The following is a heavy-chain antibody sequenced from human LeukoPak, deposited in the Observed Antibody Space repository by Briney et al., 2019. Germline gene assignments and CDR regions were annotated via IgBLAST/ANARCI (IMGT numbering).Heavy chain of an antibody. CDR1: GGSMTSYY. D-gene: IGHD6-6*01. V-gene: IGHV4-59*08. CDR3: ARRSTLENFFDS. CDR2: IYYTGST. Sequence: PSETLCLTCTVSGGSMTSYYWSSIRQPPGQPLARIGNIYYTGSTNYNPSLKSRVTMSVDSSKGQLSLKLTSLTAADSAVYYCARRSTLENFFDSWGQGTPVTVSS. J-gene: IGHJ4*02.